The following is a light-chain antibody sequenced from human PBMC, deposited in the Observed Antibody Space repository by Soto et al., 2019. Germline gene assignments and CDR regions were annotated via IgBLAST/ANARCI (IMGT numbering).Light chain of an antibody. Sequence: FLLTQPHSVSESPGKTVTISCTRSSGSIASNYVQWYQQRPGSAPTTVIYDDNQRPSGVPDRFSGSIDSSSNSASLTISGLKTDDEADYYCQSYDSTNHVVFGGGTKLTVL. V-gene: IGLV6-57*03. CDR3: QSYDSTNHVV. CDR2: DDN. CDR1: SGSIASNY. J-gene: IGLJ2*01.